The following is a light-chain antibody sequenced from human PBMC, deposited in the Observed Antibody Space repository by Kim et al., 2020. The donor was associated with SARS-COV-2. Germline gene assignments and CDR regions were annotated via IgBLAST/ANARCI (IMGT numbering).Light chain of an antibody. V-gene: IGKV3-20*01. J-gene: IGKJ1*01. CDR2: GAS. Sequence: SPGERAPFSCRASQSVSCSYLAWYQQKPGQPPRLLIYGASSRATGIPDRFSGSWSGTDFTLTISRLEPEDFAVYYCQQYGSSLWTFGQGTQVDIK. CDR1: QSVSCSY. CDR3: QQYGSSLWT.